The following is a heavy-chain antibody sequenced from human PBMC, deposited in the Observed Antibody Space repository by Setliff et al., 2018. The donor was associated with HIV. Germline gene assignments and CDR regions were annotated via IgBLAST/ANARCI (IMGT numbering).Heavy chain of an antibody. CDR3: ARDRASSGYYARFDH. D-gene: IGHD3-22*01. V-gene: IGHV3-21*01. J-gene: IGHJ4*02. CDR2: ISYDSRFI. Sequence: GGSLRLSCAASGFSFSTYAMHWVRQAPGKGLEWVSSISYDSRFIYHADSMKGRFTISRDNAKKLVYLQMNSLRAEDTAIYYCARDRASSGYYARFDHWGQGTLVTVSS. CDR1: GFSFSTYA.